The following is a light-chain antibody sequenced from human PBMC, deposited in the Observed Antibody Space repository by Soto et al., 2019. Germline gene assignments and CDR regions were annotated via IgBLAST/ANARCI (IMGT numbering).Light chain of an antibody. CDR3: QHYVTWPLA. Sequence: VMTQSPATLSVSPGKRATLSCRASRGIGSTLAWYQQKPGQTPRLLIYDTSTRATGVPGRFIGSRSGTEFTLTITSLQSEDFAIYYCQHYVTWPLAFGGGTRVENK. J-gene: IGKJ4*01. CDR1: RGIGST. V-gene: IGKV3-15*01. CDR2: DTS.